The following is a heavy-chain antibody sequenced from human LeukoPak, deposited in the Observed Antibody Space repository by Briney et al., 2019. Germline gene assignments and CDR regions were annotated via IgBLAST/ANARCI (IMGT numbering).Heavy chain of an antibody. CDR3: ARDFGIQLLGDI. CDR1: GFTFSSYA. D-gene: IGHD5-18*01. V-gene: IGHV3-30-3*01. J-gene: IGHJ3*02. CDR2: ISYDGSNK. Sequence: GSLRLSCAASGFTFSSYAMHWVRQAPGKGLEWVAVISYDGSNKYYADSVKGRFTISRDNSKNTLYLQMNSLRAEDTAVYYCARDFGIQLLGDIWGQGTMVTVSS.